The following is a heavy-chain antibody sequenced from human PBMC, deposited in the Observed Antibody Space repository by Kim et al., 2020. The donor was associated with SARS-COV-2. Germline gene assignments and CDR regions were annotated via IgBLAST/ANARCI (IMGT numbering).Heavy chain of an antibody. J-gene: IGHJ4*02. V-gene: IGHV4-31*03. D-gene: IGHD6-19*01. CDR2: IYYSGST. Sequence: SETLSLTCTVSGGSISSGGYYWSWLRQHPGKGLEWIGYIYYSGSTYYNPSLKSRVTISLDTSKNQFSLKVSSVTAADTAVYYCARVFISGWDYFDYWGQGTLVTVSS. CDR1: GGSISSGGYY. CDR3: ARVFISGWDYFDY.